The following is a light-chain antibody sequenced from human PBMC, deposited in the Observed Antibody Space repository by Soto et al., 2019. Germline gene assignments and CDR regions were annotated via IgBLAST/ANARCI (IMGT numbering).Light chain of an antibody. CDR1: SSDVGGYNF. J-gene: IGLJ1*01. Sequence: QSALTQPRSVSGSPGQSVTISCTGTSSDVGGYNFVSWYQQHPGKAPKLMIYDVSKRPSGVPDRFSGSKSGNTASLTISGLQAEDEADYYCCSYAGSYPGFFGTGTKVTLL. V-gene: IGLV2-11*01. CDR2: DVS. CDR3: CSYAGSYPGF.